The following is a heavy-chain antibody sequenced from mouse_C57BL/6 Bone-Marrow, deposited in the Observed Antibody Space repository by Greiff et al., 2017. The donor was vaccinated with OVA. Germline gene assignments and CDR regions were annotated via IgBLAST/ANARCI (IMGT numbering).Heavy chain of an antibody. J-gene: IGHJ2*01. V-gene: IGHV1-55*01. CDR1: GYTFTSYW. D-gene: IGHD2-3*01. Sequence: QVQLQQPGAELVKPGASVKMSCKASGYTFTSYWITWVKQRPGQGLEWIGDIYPGSGSTNYNEKFKSKATLTVDKSSSTAYMQLSSLTSEDSAVYYCARSLYDGYYVDYWGQGTTLTVSS. CDR3: ARSLYDGYYVDY. CDR2: IYPGSGST.